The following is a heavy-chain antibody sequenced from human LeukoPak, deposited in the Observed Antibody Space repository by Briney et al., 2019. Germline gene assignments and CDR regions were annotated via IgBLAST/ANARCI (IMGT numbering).Heavy chain of an antibody. CDR1: GFTFDDYA. Sequence: GGSLRLSCAASGFTFDDYAMHWVRQAPGKGLEWVSGISWNSGSIGYADSVEGRFTTSRDNAKNSLYLQMTSLRAEDTALYYCAKDTAPSQGPSHFDYWGQGTLVTVSS. V-gene: IGHV3-9*01. CDR2: ISWNSGSI. CDR3: AKDTAPSQGPSHFDY. J-gene: IGHJ4*02.